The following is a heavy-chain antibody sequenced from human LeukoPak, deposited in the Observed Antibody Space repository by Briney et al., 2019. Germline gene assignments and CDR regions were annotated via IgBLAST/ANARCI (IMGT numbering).Heavy chain of an antibody. CDR3: ASYALDYYDSSGPN. CDR1: GYTFTGYY. CDR2: INPNSGGT. D-gene: IGHD3-22*01. V-gene: IGHV1-2*02. J-gene: IGHJ4*02. Sequence: ASVKVSCKASGYTFTGYYMHWARQAPGQGLEWMGWINPNSGGTNYAQKLQGRVTMTRDTSISTAYMELSRLRSDDTAVYYCASYALDYYDSSGPNWGQGTLVTVSS.